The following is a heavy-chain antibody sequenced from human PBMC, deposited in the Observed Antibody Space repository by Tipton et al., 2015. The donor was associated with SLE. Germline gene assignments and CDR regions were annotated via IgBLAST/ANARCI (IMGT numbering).Heavy chain of an antibody. J-gene: IGHJ3*02. CDR1: GGSISSSNYY. Sequence: TLSLTCTVSGGSISSSNYYWGWIRQPPGKGLEWIGSIYYSGTTYYNPSLKSRVTISVDTSKNQFSLKLNSVTAADTAVYYCASYSGSYYDAFDIWGQGTMVTVSS. CDR3: ASYSGSYYDAFDI. D-gene: IGHD1-26*01. V-gene: IGHV4-39*01. CDR2: IYYSGTT.